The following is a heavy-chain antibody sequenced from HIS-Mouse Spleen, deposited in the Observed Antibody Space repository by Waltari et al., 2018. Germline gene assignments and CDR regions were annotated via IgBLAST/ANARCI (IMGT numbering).Heavy chain of an antibody. CDR3: ARWGSGSYPYYYYGMDV. Sequence: QLQLQESGPGLVKPSETLSLTCTVSGGSISSSSYYWGWIRQPPGKGLEWIGSIYYSGSTYYNPSLKSRVTISVDTSKNQFSLKLSSVTAADTAVYYCARWGSGSYPYYYYGMDVWGQGTTVTVSS. J-gene: IGHJ6*02. V-gene: IGHV4-39*01. D-gene: IGHD3-10*01. CDR1: GGSISSSSYY. CDR2: IYYSGST.